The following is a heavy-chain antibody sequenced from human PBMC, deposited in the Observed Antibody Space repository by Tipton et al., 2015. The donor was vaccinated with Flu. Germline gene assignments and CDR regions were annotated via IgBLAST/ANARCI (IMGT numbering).Heavy chain of an antibody. CDR2: IKEDGSQT. CDR3: ARERPVGYDC. D-gene: IGHD3-16*01. V-gene: IGHV3-7*01. J-gene: IGHJ4*02. Sequence: SLRLSCAASGFTFSSYGMYWVRQAPGKGLEWVANIKEDGSQTYYVDSMKGRFTISRDNAKKSLYLQMNSLRAEDTAVYYCARERPVGYDCWGQGTLVTVSS. CDR1: GFTFSSYG.